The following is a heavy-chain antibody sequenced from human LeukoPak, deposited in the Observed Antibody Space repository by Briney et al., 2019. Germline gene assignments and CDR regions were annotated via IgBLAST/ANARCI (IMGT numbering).Heavy chain of an antibody. Sequence: SETLSLTCAVFGGSFDGYYWTWIRQSPEKGLEWIGEIVYSGSTNYNPSLKSRVIISADTSKVQFSLTLSSVTAADTAMYFCVKSGGYGLIDYWGQGTLVTVSS. CDR1: GGSFDGYY. J-gene: IGHJ4*02. CDR3: VKSGGYGLIDY. CDR2: IVYSGST. D-gene: IGHD1-26*01. V-gene: IGHV4-34*12.